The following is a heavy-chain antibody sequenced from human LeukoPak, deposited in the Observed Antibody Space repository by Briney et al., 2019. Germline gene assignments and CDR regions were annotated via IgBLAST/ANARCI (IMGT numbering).Heavy chain of an antibody. CDR3: ARMARSIVGRPEAFDI. Sequence: SGPALVKPTQTHTLTCTFSGFSLTTSGMCVNWIRQPPGKALEWLARIDWDDDKYYSASLRTRLTISKDTSKNQVVLIVTNMDPVDTATYYCARMARSIVGRPEAFDIWGQGTMVTVSS. CDR2: IDWDDDK. J-gene: IGHJ3*02. V-gene: IGHV2-70*11. D-gene: IGHD6-6*01. CDR1: GFSLTTSGMC.